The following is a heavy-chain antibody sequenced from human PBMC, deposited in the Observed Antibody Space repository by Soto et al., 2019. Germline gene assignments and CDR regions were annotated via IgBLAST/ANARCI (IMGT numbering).Heavy chain of an antibody. J-gene: IGHJ3*02. V-gene: IGHV3-48*01. CDR2: ISSSSSTI. CDR1: GFTFSSYS. Sequence: GGSLRLSCAASGFTFSSYSMNWVRQAPGKGLEWVSYISSSSSTIYYADSVKDRFTISRDNAKNSLYLQMNSLRAEDTAVYYCARDLRVTVTRFVDAFDIWGQGTMVTVSS. D-gene: IGHD4-17*01. CDR3: ARDLRVTVTRFVDAFDI.